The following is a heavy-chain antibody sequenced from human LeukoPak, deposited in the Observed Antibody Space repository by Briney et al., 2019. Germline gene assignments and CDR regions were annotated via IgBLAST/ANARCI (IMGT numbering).Heavy chain of an antibody. J-gene: IGHJ4*02. CDR2: IRHDETNS. D-gene: IGHD6-6*01. CDR1: GFNLNSYA. V-gene: IGHV3-30*02. Sequence: GGSLRLSCAVSGFNLNSYAMHWVHQAPGKGREWVAVIRHDETNSFYAGSVQGRFTISRDTSKKLLYLQMNSLRVEDTAVYYCAKEYTPSSPLGELDSWGQGTLVTVSS. CDR3: AKEYTPSSPLGELDS.